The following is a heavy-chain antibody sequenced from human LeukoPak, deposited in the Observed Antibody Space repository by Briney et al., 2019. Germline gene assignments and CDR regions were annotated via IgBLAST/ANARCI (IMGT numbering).Heavy chain of an antibody. J-gene: IGHJ4*02. D-gene: IGHD2-2*01. CDR2: IYNDGRT. CDR1: GFIVRSNY. V-gene: IGHV3-53*01. CDR3: ARESGYAVGDF. Sequence: GGSLRLSCAASGFIVRSNYMSWFRQAPGKGLEWASVIYNDGRTYYADSVKGRFIISKDISKNTLYLQMNNLRADDTALYYCARESGYAVGDFWGRGTQATVSS.